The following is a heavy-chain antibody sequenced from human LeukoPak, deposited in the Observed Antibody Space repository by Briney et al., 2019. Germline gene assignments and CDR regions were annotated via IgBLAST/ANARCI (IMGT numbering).Heavy chain of an antibody. CDR2: IKSNPDGGTT. Sequence: GGSLRLSCGASGLIFTNAWMTWVRQAPGKGLEWVGRIKSNPDGGTTDAATAVKGRFSISRDDSKNTLYLQMHSLRTEDTAVYYCTTLSHDIHYWGQGTLVAVSP. D-gene: IGHD3-9*01. CDR3: TTLSHDIHY. CDR1: GLIFTNAW. V-gene: IGHV3-15*01. J-gene: IGHJ4*02.